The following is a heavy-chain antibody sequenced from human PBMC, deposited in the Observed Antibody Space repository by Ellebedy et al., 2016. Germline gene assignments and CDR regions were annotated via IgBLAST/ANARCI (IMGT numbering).Heavy chain of an antibody. CDR3: AKVADGSSRAFDI. CDR1: GFTFSNYA. V-gene: IGHV3-23*01. J-gene: IGHJ3*02. D-gene: IGHD1-26*01. Sequence: GESLKISXAASGFTFSNYAMSWVRQAPGKGLEWVSGISGSGSRTYYADSVKGRITISRDNSKNTLYLQMSSLRAEDTAVYYCAKVADGSSRAFDIWGQGTMVTVSS. CDR2: ISGSGSRT.